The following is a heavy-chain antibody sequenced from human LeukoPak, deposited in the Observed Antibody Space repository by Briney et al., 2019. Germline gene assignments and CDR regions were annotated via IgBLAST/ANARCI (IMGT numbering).Heavy chain of an antibody. V-gene: IGHV3-7*01. CDR2: IKQDGSEK. D-gene: IGHD6-19*01. CDR1: GFTFSSYW. Sequence: PGGSLRLSCAASGFTFSSYWMSWVRQAPGKGLEWVANIKQDGSEKYYVDSVKGRFTISRDNAKNSLYLQMNSLRAEDTAVYYCAREKTNSSGWWTFIYYYYYYKDVWGKGTTVTVSS. CDR3: AREKTNSSGWWTFIYYYYYYKDV. J-gene: IGHJ6*03.